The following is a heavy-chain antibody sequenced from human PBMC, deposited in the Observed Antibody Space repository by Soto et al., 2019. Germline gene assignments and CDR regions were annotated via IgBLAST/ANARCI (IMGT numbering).Heavy chain of an antibody. CDR2: FSGSGDST. V-gene: IGHV3-23*01. CDR3: ARDAGELPVVTVGVFVF. CDR1: GFTFSNYA. D-gene: IGHD3-22*01. J-gene: IGHJ4*02. Sequence: PGGSLRLSCAASGFTFSNYAMGWVRQAPGKGLEWVSAFSGSGDSTFYADSVKGRFTVSRDNSKKTLYLQLNSLRDEDTAVYYCARDAGELPVVTVGVFVFWGRGTLVTVSS.